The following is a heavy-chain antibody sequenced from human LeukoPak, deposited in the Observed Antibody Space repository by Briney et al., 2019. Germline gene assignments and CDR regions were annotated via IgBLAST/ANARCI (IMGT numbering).Heavy chain of an antibody. CDR3: ARTLDIVVVPAAPRPYYFDY. CDR1: GGSFSGYY. CDR2: INHSGST. Sequence: SETLSLTCAVYGGSFSGYYWSWIRQPPGKGLEWIGEINHSGSTNYNPSLKSRVTISVDTSKNQFSLKLSFVTAADTAVYYCARTLDIVVVPAAPRPYYFDYWGQGTLVTVSS. V-gene: IGHV4-34*01. J-gene: IGHJ4*02. D-gene: IGHD2-2*01.